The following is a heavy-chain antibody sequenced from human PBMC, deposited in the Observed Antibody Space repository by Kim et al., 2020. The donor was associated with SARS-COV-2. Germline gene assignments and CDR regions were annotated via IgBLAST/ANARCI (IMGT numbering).Heavy chain of an antibody. CDR3: ARLSYDTIRFDY. Sequence: RYSPSFQGQVTIEADTSISTAYLQWSSLKASDSAVYYCARLSYDTIRFDYWGQGTLVAVSS. D-gene: IGHD3-10*01. V-gene: IGHV5-51*01. J-gene: IGHJ4*02.